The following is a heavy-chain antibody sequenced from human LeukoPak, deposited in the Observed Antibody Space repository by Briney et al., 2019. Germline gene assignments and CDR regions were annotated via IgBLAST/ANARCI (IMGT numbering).Heavy chain of an antibody. CDR2: IYYSGST. CDR3: ARQYSSGWYGDDWFDP. D-gene: IGHD6-19*01. J-gene: IGHJ5*02. V-gene: IGHV4-59*08. Sequence: SETLSLTCTVSGGSISSYYWSWIRQPPGKGLEWIGYIYYSGSTNYNPSLKSRVTISVDTSKNQFSLKLSSVTAADTAVYYCARQYSSGWYGDDWFDPRGQGTLVTVSS. CDR1: GGSISSYY.